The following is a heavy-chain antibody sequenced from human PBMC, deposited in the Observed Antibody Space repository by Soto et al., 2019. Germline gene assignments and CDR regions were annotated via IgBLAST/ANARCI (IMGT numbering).Heavy chain of an antibody. D-gene: IGHD5-18*01. J-gene: IGHJ4*02. Sequence: GGSLRLSCAASGFTFSSYAMSWVRQAPGKGLEWVSAISGSGGSTYYADSVKGRFTISRDNSKNTLYLQMNSLRAEDTAVYYCAKDYGRYSYGPLHYWGPGTIVTVYS. CDR3: AKDYGRYSYGPLHY. CDR2: ISGSGGST. CDR1: GFTFSSYA. V-gene: IGHV3-23*01.